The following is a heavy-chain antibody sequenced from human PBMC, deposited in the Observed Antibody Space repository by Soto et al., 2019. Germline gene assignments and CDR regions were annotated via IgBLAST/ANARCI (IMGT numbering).Heavy chain of an antibody. V-gene: IGHV1-3*05. D-gene: IGHD2-21*02. Sequence: QVQLVQSGAEEKKPGASVKVSCKASGYTFTSYAMHWVRQAPGQRLEWMGWINAGNGNTKYSQKFQGRVTIIRDTAARTAYRKLRSLRSEGTAVNYWARSIVVVTAPDYWGQGTLVTFSS. J-gene: IGHJ4*02. CDR3: ARSIVVVTAPDY. CDR1: GYTFTSYA. CDR2: INAGNGNT.